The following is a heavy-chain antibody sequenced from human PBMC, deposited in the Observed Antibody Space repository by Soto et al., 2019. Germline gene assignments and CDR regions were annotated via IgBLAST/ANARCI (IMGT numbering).Heavy chain of an antibody. CDR1: GYTFTSYG. V-gene: IGHV1-18*01. D-gene: IGHD5-12*01. J-gene: IGHJ4*02. CDR2: ISANNGNT. CDR3: ARVQSGYDFAY. Sequence: QVQLVQSGAEVKKPGASVKVSCKASGYTFTSYGINWVRQAPGQGLEWMGWISANNGNTHYAQKLQGRVTMTTDTSTSTAYMALRSLRSDDTAVDYCARVQSGYDFAYWGQGTLVTVSS.